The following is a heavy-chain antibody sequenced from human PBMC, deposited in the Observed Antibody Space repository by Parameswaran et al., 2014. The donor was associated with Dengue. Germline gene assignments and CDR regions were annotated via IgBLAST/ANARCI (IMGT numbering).Heavy chain of an antibody. J-gene: IGHJ5*02. CDR2: ISYSGDT. CDR3: ARQGGNYFDP. Sequence: VRQAPGKGLEWIGSISYSGDTYYNPSLKSRVTISVDTSKNQFSLKLASVTAAETALYYCARQGGNYFDPWGQGTLVTVSS. D-gene: IGHD2-15*01. V-gene: IGHV4-39*01.